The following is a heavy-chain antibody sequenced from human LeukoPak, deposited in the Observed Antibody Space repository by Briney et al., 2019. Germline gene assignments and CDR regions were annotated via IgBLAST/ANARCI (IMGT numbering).Heavy chain of an antibody. J-gene: IGHJ3*02. D-gene: IGHD1-26*01. CDR2: ISGIGGTT. CDR1: GFTFSSYA. CDR3: AKSLLTTASGTGRAFDI. Sequence: GGSLRLSCAASGFTFSSYAMSWVRQTPGKGLGCVSGISGIGGTTFYADSVKGRFTISRDNSKNTLYLQMNSLRAEDTAEYYCAKSLLTTASGTGRAFDIWGQGTMVTVSS. V-gene: IGHV3-23*01.